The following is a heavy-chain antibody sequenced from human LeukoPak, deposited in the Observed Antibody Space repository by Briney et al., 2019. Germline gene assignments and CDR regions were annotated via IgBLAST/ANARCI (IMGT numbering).Heavy chain of an antibody. CDR1: GHTFTSYG. D-gene: IGHD6-13*01. J-gene: IGHJ4*02. CDR3: AREDSSSWLPDY. V-gene: IGHV1-18*01. CDR2: ISAYNGNT. Sequence: ASVKVSCKASGHTFTSYGISWVRQAPGQGLEWMGWISAYNGNTNYAQRLQGRVTMTTDTSTSTAYMELRSLRSDDTAVYYCAREDSSSWLPDYWGQGTLVTVSS.